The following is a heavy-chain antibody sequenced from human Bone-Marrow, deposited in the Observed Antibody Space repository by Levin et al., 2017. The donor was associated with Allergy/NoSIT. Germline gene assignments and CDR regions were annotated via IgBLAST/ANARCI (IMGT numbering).Heavy chain of an antibody. CDR2: IYYSGST. CDR3: ARVPLWFGDSSFNDAFDS. CDR1: GGSISSYY. D-gene: IGHD3-10*01. J-gene: IGHJ3*02. Sequence: PSETLSLTCTVSGGSISSYYWSWIRQPPGKGLEWIGYIYYSGSTNYNPSLKSRVTISVDTSKNQFSLKLSSVTAADTAVYYCARVPLWFGDSSFNDAFDSWGQGTMVTVSS. V-gene: IGHV4-59*01.